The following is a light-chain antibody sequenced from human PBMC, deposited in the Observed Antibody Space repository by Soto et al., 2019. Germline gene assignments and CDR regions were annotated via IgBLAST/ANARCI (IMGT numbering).Light chain of an antibody. CDR2: NNN. Sequence: QSVLTQPPSASGTPGQRVTISCSGSSSNIGSNTVNWYQQLPGTAPKLLIYNNNQRPSGVPDRFSGSKSGTSAALAISGLQSEDDADYYCAAWDDSMNSLVFGTGTKVTVL. V-gene: IGLV1-44*01. J-gene: IGLJ1*01. CDR1: SSNIGSNT. CDR3: AAWDDSMNSLV.